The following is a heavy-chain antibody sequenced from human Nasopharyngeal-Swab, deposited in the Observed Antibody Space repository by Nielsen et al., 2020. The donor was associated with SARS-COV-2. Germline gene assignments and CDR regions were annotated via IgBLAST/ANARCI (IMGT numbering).Heavy chain of an antibody. CDR2: IYYSGST. CDR3: ARVRGWWFDY. Sequence: SETLSLTCTVSGGSISSYYWSWIRQPPGKGLEWIGYIYYSGSTYYNPSLKSRVTISVDTSKNQFSLKLSSVTAADTAVYYCARVRGWWFDYWGQGTLVTVSS. J-gene: IGHJ4*02. D-gene: IGHD6-19*01. V-gene: IGHV4-59*08. CDR1: GGSISSYY.